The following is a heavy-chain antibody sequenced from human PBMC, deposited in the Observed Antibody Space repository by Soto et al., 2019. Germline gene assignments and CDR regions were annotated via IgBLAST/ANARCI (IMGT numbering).Heavy chain of an antibody. CDR2: ISVSGSST. J-gene: IGHJ4*02. V-gene: IGHV3-23*01. CDR1: GFTFNSYG. D-gene: IGHD3-10*01. Sequence: EVQVLESGGGLVQPGGSLRLSCAASGFTFNSYGMSWVRQAPGKGLEWVSGISVSGSSTYYADSVKGRFTISRDNSKNTLYLQTNRLRAEDTAVYYCTRNLGFFDYWGQGTLVTGSS. CDR3: TRNLGFFDY.